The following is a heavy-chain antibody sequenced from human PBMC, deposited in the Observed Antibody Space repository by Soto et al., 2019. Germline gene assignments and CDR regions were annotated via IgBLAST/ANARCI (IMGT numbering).Heavy chain of an antibody. CDR2: IYYSGST. Sequence: SETLSLTCTVSGGSVSSGSYYWGWFRQPPGKGLEWIGYIYYSGSTNYNPSLKSRVTISVDTPKNQFSLKLSSVTAADTAMYYCATGGGWLPDKWGQGTLVTVSS. D-gene: IGHD5-12*01. V-gene: IGHV4-61*01. CDR1: GGSVSSGSYY. CDR3: ATGGGWLPDK. J-gene: IGHJ4*02.